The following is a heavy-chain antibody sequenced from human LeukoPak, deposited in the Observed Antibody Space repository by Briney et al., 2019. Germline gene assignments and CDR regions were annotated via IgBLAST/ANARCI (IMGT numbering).Heavy chain of an antibody. D-gene: IGHD6-13*01. J-gene: IGHJ5*02. Sequence: ASVKVSCKASGYTFTTYAMNWVRQAPGQGLEWMGWINTNTGNPTYAQGFTGRFVFSLDTSISTAYLHISSLKAEDTPVYYCARVVRQQLSSWFDPWGQGTLVTVSS. V-gene: IGHV7-4-1*02. CDR3: ARVVRQQLSSWFDP. CDR1: GYTFTTYA. CDR2: INTNTGNP.